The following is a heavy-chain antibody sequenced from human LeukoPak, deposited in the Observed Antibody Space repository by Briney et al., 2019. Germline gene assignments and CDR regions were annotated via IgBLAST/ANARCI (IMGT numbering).Heavy chain of an antibody. Sequence: SETLSLTCAIYGGSFSGYYWSWIRQPPGKGLEWIGYIYYSGSTNYNPSLKSRVTISVDTSKNQFSLKLSSVTAADTAVYYCARDQVADTYYGMDVWGQGTTVTVSS. CDR1: GGSFSGYY. J-gene: IGHJ6*02. V-gene: IGHV4-59*01. D-gene: IGHD6-19*01. CDR3: ARDQVADTYYGMDV. CDR2: IYYSGST.